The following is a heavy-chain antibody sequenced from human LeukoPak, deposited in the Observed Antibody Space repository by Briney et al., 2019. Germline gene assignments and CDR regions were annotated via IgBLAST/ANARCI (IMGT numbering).Heavy chain of an antibody. J-gene: IGHJ4*02. CDR1: GGSISSSSYY. CDR3: ARSPLGSCTGGSCLYYFDY. CDR2: INYSGNT. Sequence: SETLSLTCTVSGGSISSSSYYWSWIRQPPGKGLEWIAYINYSGNTNYNPSLKSRVTISVDTSKNQFSLKLSSVTAADTAVYYCARSPLGSCTGGSCLYYFDYWGQGTLVTVSS. V-gene: IGHV4-61*05. D-gene: IGHD2-15*01.